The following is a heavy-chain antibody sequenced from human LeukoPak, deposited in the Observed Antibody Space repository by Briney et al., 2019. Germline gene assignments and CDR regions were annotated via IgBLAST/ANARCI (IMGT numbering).Heavy chain of an antibody. CDR1: GFTFSIYE. D-gene: IGHD1-26*01. Sequence: GGSLRLSCAASGFTFSIYEMNWVRQAPGKGLEWVSYISNSGTTIYYADSVKGRFTISRDNAKNSLYLQMNSLRAEDTAVYYCARGGGSYPFFDYWGQGTTVTVSS. J-gene: IGHJ4*03. CDR3: ARGGGSYPFFDY. V-gene: IGHV3-48*03. CDR2: ISNSGTTI.